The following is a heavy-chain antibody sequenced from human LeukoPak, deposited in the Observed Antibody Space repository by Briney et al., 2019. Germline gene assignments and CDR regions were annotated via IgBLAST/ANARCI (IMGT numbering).Heavy chain of an antibody. J-gene: IGHJ5*02. D-gene: IGHD3-3*01. CDR2: IYTSGST. Sequence: PSETLSLTCTVSGGSISSYYRSWIRQPAGKGLEWIGRIYTSGSTNYNPSLKSRVTMSVDTSKNQFSLKLSSVTAADTAVYYCARDSGYDFWSGYISQHSWFDPWGQGTLVTVSS. CDR3: ARDSGYDFWSGYISQHSWFDP. CDR1: GGSISSYY. V-gene: IGHV4-4*07.